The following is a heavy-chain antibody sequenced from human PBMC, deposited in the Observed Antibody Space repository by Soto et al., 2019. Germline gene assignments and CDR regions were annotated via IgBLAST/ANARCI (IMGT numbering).Heavy chain of an antibody. D-gene: IGHD3-22*01. J-gene: IGHJ4*02. Sequence: QVQLVQSGAEVKKPGSSVKLSCKASGDSFNTFAVTWVRQAPGQGLEWMGGIIPNFDTPNYAQKFQGRVTIIADKSTSTPYMELSSLRSEYTAVYYCARPYDDSSGYYLWYFDYWGQGTLVTVSS. CDR3: ARPYDDSSGYYLWYFDY. CDR2: IIPNFDTP. V-gene: IGHV1-69*06. CDR1: GDSFNTFA.